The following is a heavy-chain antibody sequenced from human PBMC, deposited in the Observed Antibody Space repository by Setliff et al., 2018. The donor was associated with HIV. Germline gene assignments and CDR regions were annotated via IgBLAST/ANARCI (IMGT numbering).Heavy chain of an antibody. CDR3: TRDHVAAHYMEV. J-gene: IGHJ6*03. V-gene: IGHV3-9*01. CDR2: ITWNGNNK. D-gene: IGHD6-6*01. Sequence: QPGGSLRLSCVASGFTFDDYAMHWVRQGPGKGLEWISGITWNGNNKVYADSVRGRFIISGDNAKNSLYLQMNSLTTEDSAFYFCTRDHVAAHYMEVWGKGTPVTVSS. CDR1: GFTFDDYA.